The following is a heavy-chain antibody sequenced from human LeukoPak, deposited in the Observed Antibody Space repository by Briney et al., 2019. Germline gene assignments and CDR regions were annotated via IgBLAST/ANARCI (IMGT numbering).Heavy chain of an antibody. Sequence: GGSLRLSCAASGFSFSSHWVHWVRQAPGKGLVWVSRISDDGSYTSNVDSVKGRFTISRDNSKDTLYLQMNSLRAEDTAVYYCARVLITIFGVVIIYYGMDVWGQGTTVTVSS. CDR3: ARVLITIFGVVIIYYGMDV. V-gene: IGHV3-74*01. J-gene: IGHJ6*02. CDR2: ISDDGSYT. CDR1: GFSFSSHW. D-gene: IGHD3-3*01.